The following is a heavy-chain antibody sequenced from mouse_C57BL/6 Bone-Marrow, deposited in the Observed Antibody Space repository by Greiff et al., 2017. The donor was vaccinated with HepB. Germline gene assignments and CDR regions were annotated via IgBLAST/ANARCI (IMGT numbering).Heavy chain of an antibody. CDR3: ARAVTTVLDV. V-gene: IGHV1-42*01. CDR1: GYSFTGYY. CDR2: INPSTGGT. J-gene: IGHJ1*03. Sequence: VQLQQSGPELVKPGASVKISCKASGYSFTGYYMNWVKQSPEKSLEWIGEINPSTGGTTYNQKFKAKATLTVDKSSSTAYMQLKSLTSEDSAVYYCARAVTTVLDVWGTGTTVTVSS. D-gene: IGHD1-1*01.